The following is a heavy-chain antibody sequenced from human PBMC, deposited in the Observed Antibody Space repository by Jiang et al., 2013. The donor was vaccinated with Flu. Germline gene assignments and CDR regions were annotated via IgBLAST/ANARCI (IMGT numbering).Heavy chain of an antibody. CDR3: ARRRSWELFFDS. D-gene: IGHD6-13*01. CDR2: IYAGDSDT. V-gene: IGHV5-51*01. CDR1: GDSFTNYW. J-gene: IGHJ4*02. Sequence: GAEVKKPGESLKISCKGSGDSFTNYWIGWVRQMPGKGLQLVGLIYAGDSDTRYNSSLRGQVTISVDKSISTTYLQWSSLKASDTAIYYCARRRSWELFFDSWGQGTLVTVSS.